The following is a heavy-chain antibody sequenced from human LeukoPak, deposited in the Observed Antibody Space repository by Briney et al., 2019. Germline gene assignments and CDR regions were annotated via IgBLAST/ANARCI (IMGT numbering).Heavy chain of an antibody. CDR3: AKDTRGTYYDSSGYLFDF. Sequence: GAPRPPWGAFGFALSTSGMHWVRRAPGQGLEGVAFIRYYGSDKYYIDSVKRRFTISRDNSKNTLYLQMDSLRTEDTAMYYCAKDTRGTYYDSSGYLFDFWGQGTLVTVSS. CDR2: IRYYGSDK. D-gene: IGHD3-22*01. CDR1: GFALSTSG. V-gene: IGHV3-30*02. J-gene: IGHJ4*02.